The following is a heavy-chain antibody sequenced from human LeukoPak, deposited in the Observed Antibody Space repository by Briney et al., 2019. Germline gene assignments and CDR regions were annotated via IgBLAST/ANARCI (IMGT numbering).Heavy chain of an antibody. V-gene: IGHV1-8*01. CDR3: ARERKYSSGWYNLRTLDY. J-gene: IGHJ4*02. Sequence: ASVKVSCKASGYTFISYDINWVRQVTGQGLEWMGWMNPNSGNTGYAQKFQGRVTITRNTSISTAFMELSSLRSEDTAVYYCARERKYSSGWYNLRTLDYWGQGTLVTVSS. CDR2: MNPNSGNT. D-gene: IGHD6-19*01. CDR1: GYTFISYD.